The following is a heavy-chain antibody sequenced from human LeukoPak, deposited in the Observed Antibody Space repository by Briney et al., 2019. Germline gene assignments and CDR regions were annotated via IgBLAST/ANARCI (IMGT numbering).Heavy chain of an antibody. Sequence: PGGSLRLSCAASGFTVSSNYMSWVRQAPGKGLEWVSVIYSGGSTYYADPVKGRFTISRDNSKNTLYLQMNSLRAEDTAVYYCARDMRAAAIRNDYYYYGMDVWGQGTTVTVSS. J-gene: IGHJ6*02. CDR1: GFTVSSNY. D-gene: IGHD6-13*01. CDR2: IYSGGST. CDR3: ARDMRAAAIRNDYYYYGMDV. V-gene: IGHV3-66*01.